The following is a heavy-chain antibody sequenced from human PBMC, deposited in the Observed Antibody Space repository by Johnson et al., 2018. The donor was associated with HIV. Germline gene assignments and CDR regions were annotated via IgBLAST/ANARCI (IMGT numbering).Heavy chain of an antibody. Sequence: QVQLVESGGGLVKPGGSLRLSCAASGFTFSDYYMSWIRQAPGKGLEWVSYISSSGDSTSYADSVWCRFTISRDNSKNTLYLQMNSLRAEDTAVYYCAKTPRGHAFDIWGQGTMVTVSS. CDR3: AKTPRGHAFDI. CDR1: GFTFSDYY. V-gene: IGHV3-11*01. D-gene: IGHD2-15*01. J-gene: IGHJ3*02. CDR2: ISSSGDST.